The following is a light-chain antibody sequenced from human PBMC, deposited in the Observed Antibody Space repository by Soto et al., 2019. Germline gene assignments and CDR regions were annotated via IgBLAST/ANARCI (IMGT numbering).Light chain of an antibody. CDR1: QGLTTK. CDR3: QQYNTWPRT. V-gene: IGKV3-15*01. J-gene: IGKJ1*01. Sequence: EIVMTQSPATLSLSPGEGATLSCRASQGLTTKLAWYQQKPGQAPRLLIYGASTRATGIPARFSGSGSGTEFTLTISSLQSEDFAVYYCQQYNTWPRTFGQGTKV. CDR2: GAS.